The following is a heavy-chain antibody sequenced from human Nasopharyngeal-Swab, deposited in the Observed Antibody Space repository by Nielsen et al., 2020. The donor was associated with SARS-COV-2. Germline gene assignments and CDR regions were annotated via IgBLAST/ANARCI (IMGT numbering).Heavy chain of an antibody. J-gene: IGHJ6*02. D-gene: IGHD3-10*01. V-gene: IGHV4-39*07. Sequence: WIRQPPGKGLEWIGSINYSGSTNYNPSLNSRLTISIDRSKNQFSLKLRSVTAADTSVYYCARETGSGSYFGMDVWGQGTTVTVSS. CDR2: INYSGST. CDR3: ARETGSGSYFGMDV.